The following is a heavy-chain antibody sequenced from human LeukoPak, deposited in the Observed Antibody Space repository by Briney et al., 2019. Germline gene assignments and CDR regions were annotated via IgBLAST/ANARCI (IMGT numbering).Heavy chain of an antibody. Sequence: GGSLRLSCAASGFTFSSDSMNWVRQAPGKGLEWVSSISSSSSYIYYADSVKGRFTISRDNAKNSLYLQMNSLRAEGTAVYYCARDFCSGGSCYTNWFDPWGQGTLVTVSS. D-gene: IGHD2-15*01. CDR1: GFTFSSDS. CDR3: ARDFCSGGSCYTNWFDP. J-gene: IGHJ5*02. V-gene: IGHV3-21*01. CDR2: ISSSSSYI.